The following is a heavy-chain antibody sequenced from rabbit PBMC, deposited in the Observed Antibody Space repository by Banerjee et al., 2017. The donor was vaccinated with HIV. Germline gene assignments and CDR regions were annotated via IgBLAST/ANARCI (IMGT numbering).Heavy chain of an antibody. J-gene: IGHJ4*01. CDR1: GFSFSSTYN. CDR2: IYAGGSGST. V-gene: IGHV1S40*01. CDR3: AGGSYYTGLNL. Sequence: QSLEESGGDLVKPGASLTLTCTASGFSFSSTYNMYWVRQAPGKGLEWIGTIYAGGSGSTEYASWAKGRFTISKTSSTTVTLRMTSLTAADTATYFCAGGSYYTGLNLWGPGTLVTVS. D-gene: IGHD8-1*01.